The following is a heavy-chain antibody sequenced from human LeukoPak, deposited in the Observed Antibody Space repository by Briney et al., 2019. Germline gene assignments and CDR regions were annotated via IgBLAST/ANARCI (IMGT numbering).Heavy chain of an antibody. CDR1: GYRFTSYW. CDR3: ARKGMRGSSYYYYGMDV. Sequence: GESLKISCKGSGYRFTSYWIGWVRQMPGKGLEWMGIIYPVDSDTRYSPSFQGQVTISADKSISTAYLQWSSLKASDTAMYYCARKGMRGSSYYYYGMDVWGQGTTVTVSS. V-gene: IGHV5-51*01. J-gene: IGHJ6*02. CDR2: IYPVDSDT. D-gene: IGHD1-26*01.